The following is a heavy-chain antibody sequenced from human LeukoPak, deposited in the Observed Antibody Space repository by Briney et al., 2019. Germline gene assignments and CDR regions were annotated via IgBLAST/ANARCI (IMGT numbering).Heavy chain of an antibody. CDR2: IIPILGIA. D-gene: IGHD3/OR15-3a*01. J-gene: IGHJ1*01. CDR3: ARDVPQNWTGYSV. Sequence: GASVKVSCKASGGTFSSYAISWVRQAPGQGLEWMGRIIPILGIANYAQKFQGRVTITADKSTSTAYMELSSLRSEDTAVYYCARDVPQNWTGYSVWGQGTLVTVSS. V-gene: IGHV1-69*04. CDR1: GGTFSSYA.